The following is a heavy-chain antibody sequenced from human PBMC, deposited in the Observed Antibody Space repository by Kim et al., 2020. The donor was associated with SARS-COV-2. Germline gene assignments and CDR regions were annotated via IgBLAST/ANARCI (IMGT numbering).Heavy chain of an antibody. CDR1: GFTFSTYA. D-gene: IGHD3-10*01. V-gene: IGHV3-23*01. CDR2: VSAEGGAT. J-gene: IGHJ1*01. CDR3: AKTSSTFKLLT. Sequence: GGSLRLSCAASGFTFSTYAMSWVRQAPGKGLEWISFVSAEGGATYYTDSVKGRFTISRDNSKNTLYLQMNSPRAEDTAIYYCAKTSSTFKLLTWGQGTL.